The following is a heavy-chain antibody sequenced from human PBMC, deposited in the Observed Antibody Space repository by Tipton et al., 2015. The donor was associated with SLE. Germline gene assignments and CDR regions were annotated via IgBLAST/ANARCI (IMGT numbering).Heavy chain of an antibody. V-gene: IGHV4-4*09. CDR2: IYASGSI. D-gene: IGHD3-16*01. Sequence: TLSLTCTVSGGSISSYYWSWIRQPPGKGLEWIGYIYASGSINYNPSLKSRVTISVDTSKNQFSLQLTSVTAADTALYYCARQEGVYWGQGTLVTVSS. CDR1: GGSISSYY. CDR3: ARQEGVY. J-gene: IGHJ4*02.